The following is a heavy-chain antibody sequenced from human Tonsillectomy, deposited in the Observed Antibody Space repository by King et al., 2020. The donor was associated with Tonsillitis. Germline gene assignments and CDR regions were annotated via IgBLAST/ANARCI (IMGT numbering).Heavy chain of an antibody. Sequence: VQLVESGGGLVQPGGSLRLSCAASGLTFSNYHMNWVRQAPGKGLEWVSYISSSSSTIYYADSVKGRFTISRDNTKNSLFLQMNSLRVEDTAVYYCASARIRGQGTLVTVSS. V-gene: IGHV3-48*04. J-gene: IGHJ4*02. CDR1: GLTFSNYH. CDR3: ASARI. CDR2: ISSSSSTI.